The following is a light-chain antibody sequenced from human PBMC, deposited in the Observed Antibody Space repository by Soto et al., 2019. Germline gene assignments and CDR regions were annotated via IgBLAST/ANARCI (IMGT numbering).Light chain of an antibody. Sequence: EIVMTQSPATLSVSPGERATLSCRASQSVSSSLAWYQQKPGQAPRLLIYGASTRATGIPARFSGSGSGTEFTLTISSLQSEDFAVYYCQQYNNWPLWTFGQGTKV. V-gene: IGKV3-15*01. J-gene: IGKJ1*01. CDR1: QSVSSS. CDR2: GAS. CDR3: QQYNNWPLWT.